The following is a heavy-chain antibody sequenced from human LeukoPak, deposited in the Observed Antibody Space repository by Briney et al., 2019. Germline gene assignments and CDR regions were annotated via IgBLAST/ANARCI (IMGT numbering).Heavy chain of an antibody. CDR1: GGSFSGYY. CDR2: INHSGST. D-gene: IGHD3-10*01. CDR3: ATEWENYYGSGSYPLY. Sequence: SETLSLTCAVYGGSFSGYYWSWIRQPSGKGLEWIGEINHSGSTNYNPSLKSRVTISVDTSKNQFSLKLSSVTAADTAVYYCATEWENYYGSGSYPLYWGQGTLVTVSS. V-gene: IGHV4-34*01. J-gene: IGHJ4*02.